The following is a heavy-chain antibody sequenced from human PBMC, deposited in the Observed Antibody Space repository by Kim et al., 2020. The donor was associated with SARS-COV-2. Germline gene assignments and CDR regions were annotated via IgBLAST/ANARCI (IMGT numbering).Heavy chain of an antibody. CDR3: ARLDIVATTTFDY. Sequence: YNPSLKTRVTRSVYTSKNHFSLKLSSVAAADTAVDYCARLDIVATTTFDYWGQGTLVTVSS. J-gene: IGHJ4*02. V-gene: IGHV4-39*01. D-gene: IGHD5-12*01.